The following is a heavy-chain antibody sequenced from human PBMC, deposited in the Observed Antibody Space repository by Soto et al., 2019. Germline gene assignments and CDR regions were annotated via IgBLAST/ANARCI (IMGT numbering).Heavy chain of an antibody. D-gene: IGHD6-19*01. CDR3: ARTPEGGWTFDY. CDR1: GFTFSNYG. J-gene: IGHJ4*02. Sequence: PGGSLRLSCAPSGFTFSNYGMPWVRQAPGKGLEWVAIIWYDGSNKYYTDSVKGRFTISRDNSKNMLYLQMNGLRAEDTAVYYCARTPEGGWTFDYWGQGTLVTAPQ. CDR2: IWYDGSNK. V-gene: IGHV3-33*01.